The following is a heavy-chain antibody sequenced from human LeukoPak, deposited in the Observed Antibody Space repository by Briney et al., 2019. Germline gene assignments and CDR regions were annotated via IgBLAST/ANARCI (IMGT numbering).Heavy chain of an antibody. V-gene: IGHV3-74*01. Sequence: PGGSLRLSRAASGFTFSSYWMHWVRQAPGKGLVWDSRINSDGSSTSYADSVKGRFTISRDNAKNTLYLQMNSLRAEDTAVYYCAATGYKHNWFDPWGQGTLVTVSS. CDR3: AATGYKHNWFDP. CDR2: INSDGSST. D-gene: IGHD3-9*01. J-gene: IGHJ5*02. CDR1: GFTFSSYW.